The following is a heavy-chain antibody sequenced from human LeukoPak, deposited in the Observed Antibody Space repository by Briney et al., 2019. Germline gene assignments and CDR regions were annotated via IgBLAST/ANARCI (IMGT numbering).Heavy chain of an antibody. V-gene: IGHV4-34*01. J-gene: IGHJ6*03. CDR3: ASAISGYDSSLCYYYYMDV. D-gene: IGHD5-12*01. CDR2: INHSGST. Sequence: SETLSLTCAVYGGSFSGYYWSWIRQPPGKGLEWIGEINHSGSTNYNPSLKSRVTISVDTSKNQFSLKLSSVTAADTAVYYCASAISGYDSSLCYYYYMDVWGKGTTVTVSS. CDR1: GGSFSGYY.